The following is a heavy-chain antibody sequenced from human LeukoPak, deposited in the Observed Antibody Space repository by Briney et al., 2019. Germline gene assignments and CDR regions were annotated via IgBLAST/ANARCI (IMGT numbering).Heavy chain of an antibody. J-gene: IGHJ4*02. CDR1: GYTFTSYY. D-gene: IGHD6-19*01. CDR3: ARDSSRSETNPRHYFDY. Sequence: ASVNVSCKASGYTFTSYYMHWVRQAPGQGLEWMGIINPSGGSTSYAQKFQGRVTMTRDTSTSTVYMELSSLRSEDTAVYYCARDSSRSETNPRHYFDYRGQGTLVTVSS. V-gene: IGHV1-46*01. CDR2: INPSGGST.